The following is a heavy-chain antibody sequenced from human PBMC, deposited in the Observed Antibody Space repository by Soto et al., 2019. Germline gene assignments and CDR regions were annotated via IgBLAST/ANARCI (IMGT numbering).Heavy chain of an antibody. D-gene: IGHD2-2*01. Sequence: GGSLRLSCVGSGFTFSSYGMHWVRQAPGKGLECVAVISDTGSSHYYAASVEGRFTISRENSKNTLSLHMDRLRVEDAAVYYCAKDRGGDCPDNSCYFGADYWGQGTPVTVSS. V-gene: IGHV3-30*18. CDR2: ISDTGSSH. J-gene: IGHJ4*02. CDR1: GFTFSSYG. CDR3: AKDRGGDCPDNSCYFGADY.